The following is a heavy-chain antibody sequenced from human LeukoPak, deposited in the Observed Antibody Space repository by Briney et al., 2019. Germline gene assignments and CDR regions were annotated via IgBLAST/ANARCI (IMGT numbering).Heavy chain of an antibody. J-gene: IGHJ4*02. CDR3: ADFGSGSHCFDY. V-gene: IGHV3-53*01. CDR1: GFTVSSNY. D-gene: IGHD3-10*01. CDR2: IYSGATT. Sequence: GGSLRLSCAASGFTVSSNYMNWVRQAPGKGLEWVSVIYSGATTYYADSVKGRFTISRDNSKNTLYLQMNSLRAEDTAVYYCADFGSGSHCFDYWGQGTLVTVSS.